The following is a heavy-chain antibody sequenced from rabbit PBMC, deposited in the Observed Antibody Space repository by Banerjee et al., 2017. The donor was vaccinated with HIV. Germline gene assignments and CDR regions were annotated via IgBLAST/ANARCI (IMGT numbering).Heavy chain of an antibody. CDR3: ARGGNTAGDGAAL. D-gene: IGHD7-1*01. J-gene: IGHJ4*01. Sequence: QEQLVESGGDLVQPEGSLTLTCTASGFSFSSNYYMCWVRQAPGKGLEWIACIHSSSGSTYYASWAKGRFTISKTSSTTVTLQMTSLTAADTATYFCARGGNTAGDGAALWGPGTLVTVS. CDR2: IHSSSGST. CDR1: GFSFSSNYY. V-gene: IGHV1S45*01.